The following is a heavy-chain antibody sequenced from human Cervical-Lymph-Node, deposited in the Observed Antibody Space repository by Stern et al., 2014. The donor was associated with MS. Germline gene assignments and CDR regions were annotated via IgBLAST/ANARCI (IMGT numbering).Heavy chain of an antibody. CDR2: LSGSGDSI. Sequence: EVQLLESEGDLVQPGGSLRLSCAASGFTFKKYAMTCVRKTAGKGLEWDSRLSGSGDSIDYAASVKGRFAIFRDNSAKPLYLQMHSLRAEDTAIYYCAKQYFDSSGYSYYYGMDVWGQGTTVTVSS. V-gene: IGHV3-23*01. CDR3: AKQYFDSSGYSYYYGMDV. J-gene: IGHJ6*02. D-gene: IGHD3-22*01. CDR1: GFTFKKYA.